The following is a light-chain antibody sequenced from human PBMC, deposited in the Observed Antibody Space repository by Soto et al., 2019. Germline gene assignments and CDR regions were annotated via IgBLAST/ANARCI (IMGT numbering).Light chain of an antibody. CDR1: QSINTY. J-gene: IGKJ4*01. V-gene: IGKV1-39*01. CDR3: QQSFSTPRT. CDR2: AAS. Sequence: DIQMTQSPSSLSASVGDRVTITCRASQSINTYLHWYQQKPGKVPELLIYAASSFQSGVPSRFSGGGSGTDFTLTISSLQPEDFATYYCQQSFSTPRTFGGGTKVEIK.